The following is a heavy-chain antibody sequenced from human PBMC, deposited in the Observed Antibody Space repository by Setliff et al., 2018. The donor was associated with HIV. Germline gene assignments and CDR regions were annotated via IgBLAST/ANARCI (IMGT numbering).Heavy chain of an antibody. CDR3: ARVKYNSGWLRPPHYFDN. V-gene: IGHV4-59*12. Sequence: SETLSLTCTVSGGSISSYYWSWIRQPPGKGLEWIGYIYYSGSTNYNPSLKSRVTISVDTSKNQFSLNLSSVPAADTAVYYCARVKYNSGWLRPPHYFDNWGQGALVTVSS. J-gene: IGHJ4*02. CDR2: IYYSGST. D-gene: IGHD6-19*01. CDR1: GGSISSYY.